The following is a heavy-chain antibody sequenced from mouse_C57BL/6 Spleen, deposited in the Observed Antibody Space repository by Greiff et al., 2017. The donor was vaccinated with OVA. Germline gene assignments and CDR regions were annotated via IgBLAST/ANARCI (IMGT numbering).Heavy chain of an antibody. CDR3: ARLIRTGYFDV. CDR1: GFTFSDYG. Sequence: EVQGVESGGGLVKPGGSLKLSCAASGFTFSDYGMHWVRQAPEKGLEWVAYISSGSSTIYYADTVKGRFTISRDNAKNTLFLQMTSLKSEDTAMYYCARLIRTGYFDVWGTGTTVTVSS. J-gene: IGHJ1*03. CDR2: ISSGSSTI. D-gene: IGHD3-3*01. V-gene: IGHV5-17*01.